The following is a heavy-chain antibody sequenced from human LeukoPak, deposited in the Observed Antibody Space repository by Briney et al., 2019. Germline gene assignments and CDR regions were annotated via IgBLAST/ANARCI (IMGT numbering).Heavy chain of an antibody. V-gene: IGHV1-8*01. J-gene: IGHJ5*02. Sequence: GASVKVSCKASGYTFTSYDINWMRQATGQGLEWKGWMNPNSGNTGYAQKFQGRVTMTRNTSIRTAYMELNSLRSEDTAVYYCARGMQTYNCFDPWGQGTLVTVSS. CDR2: MNPNSGNT. CDR1: GYTFTSYD. CDR3: ARGMQTYNCFDP.